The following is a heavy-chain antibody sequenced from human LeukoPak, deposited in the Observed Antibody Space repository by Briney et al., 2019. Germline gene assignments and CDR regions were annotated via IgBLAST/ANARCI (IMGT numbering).Heavy chain of an antibody. V-gene: IGHV1-2*04. CDR2: INPNSGGT. J-gene: IGHJ5*02. Sequence: ASVTVSCKASGYTFTGYYMHWVRQAPGQGIEWMGWINPNSGGTNYAQKFQGWVTMTRDTSISTAYMELSRLRSDDTAVYYCAGGAGIAVAGTVIYDWFDPWGQGTLVTVSS. CDR1: GYTFTGYY. D-gene: IGHD6-19*01. CDR3: AGGAGIAVAGTVIYDWFDP.